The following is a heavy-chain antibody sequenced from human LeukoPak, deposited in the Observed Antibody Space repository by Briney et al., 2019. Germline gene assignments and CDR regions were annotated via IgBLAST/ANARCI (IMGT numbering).Heavy chain of an antibody. D-gene: IGHD1-26*01. CDR1: GYTFTSYA. J-gene: IGHJ3*02. Sequence: ASVKVSCKASGYTFTSYAMHWVRQAPGQRLEWMGWINAGNGNTKYSQKFQGRVTITRDTSASTAYMELSSLRSEDTAVYYCARDQFIAPSIVGTLGDAFDIWGQGTMVTVSS. V-gene: IGHV1-3*01. CDR3: ARDQFIAPSIVGTLGDAFDI. CDR2: INAGNGNT.